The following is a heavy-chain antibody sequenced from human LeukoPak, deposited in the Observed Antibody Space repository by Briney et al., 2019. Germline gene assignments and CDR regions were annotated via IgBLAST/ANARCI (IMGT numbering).Heavy chain of an antibody. CDR3: AKNYYDSSGYYYPWDY. CDR1: GFSFTRYA. CDR2: ISGSGDTT. V-gene: IGHV3-23*01. Sequence: PGGSLRLSCAASGFSFTRYAMTWVRQAPGKGLEWVSSISGSGDTTYYADSVKGRFTISRDNSQNTLYLQMNSLRAEDTAVYYCAKNYYDSSGYYYPWDYWGQGTLVTVSS. J-gene: IGHJ4*02. D-gene: IGHD3-22*01.